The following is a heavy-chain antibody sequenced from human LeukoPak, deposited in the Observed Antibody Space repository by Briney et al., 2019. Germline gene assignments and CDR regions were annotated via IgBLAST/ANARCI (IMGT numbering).Heavy chain of an antibody. CDR1: GGSFSGYY. D-gene: IGHD5-18*01. Sequence: SETLSLTCAVYGGSFSGYYWSWIRQPPGKGLEWIGEVNHSGSTNYNPSLKSRVTISVDTSKNQFSLKLSSVTAADTAVYYCARGRGYSYGQPFDYWGQGTLVTVSS. J-gene: IGHJ4*02. CDR2: VNHSGST. V-gene: IGHV4-34*01. CDR3: ARGRGYSYGQPFDY.